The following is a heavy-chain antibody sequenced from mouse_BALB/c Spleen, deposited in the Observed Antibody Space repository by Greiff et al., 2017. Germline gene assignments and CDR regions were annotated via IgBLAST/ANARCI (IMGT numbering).Heavy chain of an antibody. Sequence: EVQLQQSGAELVKPGASVKLSCTASGFNIKDTYMHWVKQRPEQGLEWIGRIDPANGNTKYDPKFQGKATITADTSSNTAYLHLSSLTSEDTAVYYCAIPYGNYLYFEVWGAGTTVTVAS. V-gene: IGHV14-3*02. CDR3: AIPYGNYLYFEV. D-gene: IGHD2-1*01. CDR2: IDPANGNT. J-gene: IGHJ1*01. CDR1: GFNIKDTY.